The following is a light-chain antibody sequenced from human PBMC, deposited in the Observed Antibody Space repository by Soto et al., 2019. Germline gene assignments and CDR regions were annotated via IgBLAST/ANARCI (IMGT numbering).Light chain of an antibody. V-gene: IGKV3-15*01. CDR1: QSVRSK. CDR2: GAS. Sequence: EIGMSQSPATLSVSAGERATLACMASQSVRSKLAWYQQKPGQSPRLLIYGASTRATGIPARFSGSGSGTQFTLTISRLQSEDFAVYYCQQYGSSPPKTFGQGTKVDIK. CDR3: QQYGSSPPKT. J-gene: IGKJ1*01.